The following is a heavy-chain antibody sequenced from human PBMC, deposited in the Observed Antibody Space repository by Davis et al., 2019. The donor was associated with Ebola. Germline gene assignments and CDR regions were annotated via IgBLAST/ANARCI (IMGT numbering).Heavy chain of an antibody. CDR3: ARVAYYYDSSGYYPSLRLDY. Sequence: GGSLRLSCAASGFTFSSYAMSWVRQAPGKGLEWVSATSGSGDNTYYADSVQGRFTISRDNSKNTLYLQMNSLRAEDTAVYYCARVAYYYDSSGYYPSLRLDYWGQGTLVTVSS. D-gene: IGHD3-22*01. CDR2: TSGSGDNT. V-gene: IGHV3-23*01. J-gene: IGHJ4*02. CDR1: GFTFSSYA.